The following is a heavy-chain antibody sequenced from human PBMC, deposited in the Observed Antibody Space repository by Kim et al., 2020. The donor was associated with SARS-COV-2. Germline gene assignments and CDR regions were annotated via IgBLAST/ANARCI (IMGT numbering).Heavy chain of an antibody. J-gene: IGHJ4*02. CDR3: AKDMCGGDCYDFDY. CDR2: ISWNSGSI. CDR1: GFTFDDYA. Sequence: GGSLRLSCAASGFTFDDYAMHWVRQAPGKGLEWVSGISWNSGSIGYADSVKGRFTISRDNAKNSLYLQMNSLRAEDTALYYCAKDMCGGDCYDFDYWGQGTLVTVPS. D-gene: IGHD2-21*02. V-gene: IGHV3-9*01.